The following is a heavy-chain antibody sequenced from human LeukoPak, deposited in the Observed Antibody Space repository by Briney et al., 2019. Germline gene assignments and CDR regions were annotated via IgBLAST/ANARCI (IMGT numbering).Heavy chain of an antibody. CDR3: ARDSRYCSGGSCYSMVHY. CDR1: GYTFTSYG. D-gene: IGHD2-15*01. V-gene: IGHV1-69*13. CDR2: IIPIFGTA. Sequence: ASVKVSCKASGYTFTSYGISWVRQAPGQGLEWMGGIIPIFGTANYAQKFQGRVTITADESTSTAYMELSSLRSEDTAVYYCARDSRYCSGGSCYSMVHYWGQGTLVTVSS. J-gene: IGHJ4*02.